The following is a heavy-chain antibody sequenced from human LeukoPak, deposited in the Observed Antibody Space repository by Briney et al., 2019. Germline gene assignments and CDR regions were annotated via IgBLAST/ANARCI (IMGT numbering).Heavy chain of an antibody. J-gene: IGHJ4*02. V-gene: IGHV1-24*01. CDR1: GYTLTELS. CDR2: FDPEDGET. CDR3: ATFPMYYYGSSGYRVDDY. Sequence: ASVKVSCKVSGYTLTELSMHWVRQAPGKGLEWMGGFDPEDGETIYAQKFQGRVTMTEDTSTDTAYMELSSLRSEDTAVYYCATFPMYYYGSSGYRVDDYWGQGTLVTVSS. D-gene: IGHD3-22*01.